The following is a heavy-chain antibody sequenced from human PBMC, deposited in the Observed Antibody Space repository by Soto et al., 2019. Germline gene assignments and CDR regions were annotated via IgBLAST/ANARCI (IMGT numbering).Heavy chain of an antibody. CDR2: INHSGST. D-gene: IGHD3-16*02. CDR1: GGSFSGYY. CDR3: ARLLYVWGSYRFDY. Sequence: SETLSLTCAVYGGSFSGYYWSWIRQPPGKGLEWIGEINHSGSTNYNPSLKSRVTISVDTSKNQFSLKLSSVTAADTAVYYCARLLYVWGSYRFDYWGQGTLVTVSS. J-gene: IGHJ4*02. V-gene: IGHV4-34*01.